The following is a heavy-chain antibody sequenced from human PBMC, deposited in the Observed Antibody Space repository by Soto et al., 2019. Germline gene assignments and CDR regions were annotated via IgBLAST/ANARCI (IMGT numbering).Heavy chain of an antibody. V-gene: IGHV3-30-3*01. CDR3: VRRLTTTVTAMVY. D-gene: IGHD4-17*01. J-gene: IGHJ4*02. Sequence: QVQLEESGGGVVQPGRSLRLSCKGSGFTFSSYAIQWVRQAPGKGLEWVAAISDDGTNKHTADSVKGRFTISRDNSRNTVYLQVNSLRVEDTAVYYCVRRLTTTVTAMVYWGQGTPATVSS. CDR2: ISDDGTNK. CDR1: GFTFSSYA.